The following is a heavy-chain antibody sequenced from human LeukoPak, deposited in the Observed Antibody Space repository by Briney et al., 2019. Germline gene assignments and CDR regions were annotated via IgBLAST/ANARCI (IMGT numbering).Heavy chain of an antibody. CDR3: ARGRDYGGNAAFDY. J-gene: IGHJ4*02. CDR1: GGSISSGGYY. Sequence: SQTLSLTCTVSGGSISSGGYYWSWIRQHPGKGLEWIGYIYYSGSTYYNPSLRSRVTISVDTSKNQFPLKLSSVTAADTAVYYCARGRDYGGNAAFDYWGQGTLVTVSS. CDR2: IYYSGST. V-gene: IGHV4-31*03. D-gene: IGHD4-23*01.